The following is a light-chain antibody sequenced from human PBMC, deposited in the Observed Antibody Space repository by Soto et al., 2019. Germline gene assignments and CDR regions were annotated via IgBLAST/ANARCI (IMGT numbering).Light chain of an antibody. CDR1: QGISSW. CDR3: QQANTFPLT. CDR2: AAS. J-gene: IGKJ5*01. Sequence: DIQMTQSPSSVSASVGDRITITSPASQGISSWLAWYQQKPEKAPKLLIHAASSLQSVVPSRFSGSGTGTDFTLTISSLQTEDFAPYYCQQANTFPLTFGQGTRLEI. V-gene: IGKV1D-12*01.